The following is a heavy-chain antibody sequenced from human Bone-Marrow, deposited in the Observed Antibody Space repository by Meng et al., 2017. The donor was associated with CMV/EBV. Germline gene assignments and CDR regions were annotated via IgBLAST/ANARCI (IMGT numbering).Heavy chain of an antibody. D-gene: IGHD6-19*01. CDR1: GDTFASNG. CDR2: ISPYNGNT. J-gene: IGHJ3*02. V-gene: IGHV1-18*01. Sequence: ASVKVSCKTSGDTFASNGSSWVRQAPGQGLEWMGWISPYNGNTNYEQNLQGRVTMTTDTSTSTAYMELRSLRSEDTAVYYCAAGDNSSGAVRWSAFDIWGQGTMVTVSS. CDR3: AAGDNSSGAVRWSAFDI.